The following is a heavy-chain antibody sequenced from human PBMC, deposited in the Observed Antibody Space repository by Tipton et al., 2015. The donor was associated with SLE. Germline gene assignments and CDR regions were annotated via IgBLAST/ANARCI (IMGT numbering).Heavy chain of an antibody. J-gene: IGHJ5*02. CDR3: ARALQPSIERYFAWLGGWFDA. CDR1: GDSIGSGSYY. CDR2: VHTSGST. D-gene: IGHD3-9*01. V-gene: IGHV4-61*02. Sequence: LRLSCTVSGDSIGSGSYYWIWIRQPAGKGLEWIGRVHTSGSTNYNPSLKSRVTISVDTSKNQFSLKMSSVTAAETAVYYCARALQPSIERYFAWLGGWFDAWGQGTLVTVSS.